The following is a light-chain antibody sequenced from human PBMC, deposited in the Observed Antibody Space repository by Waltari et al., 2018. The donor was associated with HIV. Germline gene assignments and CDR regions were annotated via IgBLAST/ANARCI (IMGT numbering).Light chain of an antibody. Sequence: SSDLTQAPSVSVSPGQTASISCSGHELANQHVHWYQEKAGQAPVLVISRDSERPLGIPGRFSGSMSGSLATLTITAVLADDQADYYCQAAAPSGTSVAFGGGTKLTVL. CDR1: ELANQH. CDR3: QAAAPSGTSVA. CDR2: RDS. J-gene: IGLJ2*01. V-gene: IGLV3-25*03.